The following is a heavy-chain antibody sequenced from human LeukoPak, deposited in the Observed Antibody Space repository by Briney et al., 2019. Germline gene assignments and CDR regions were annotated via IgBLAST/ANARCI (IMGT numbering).Heavy chain of an antibody. CDR2: IYYSGST. J-gene: IGHJ6*03. D-gene: IGHD2-15*01. CDR3: ARHSYCSGGSCYQYYYMDV. V-gene: IGHV4-39*01. Sequence: SSETLSLTCIVSGDSISSSFYYWGWIRQPPGKGLEWIGSIYYSGSTYYNPSLKSRVTISLETSKKQFSLKLNSVTAADTAVYYCARHSYCSGGSCYQYYYMDVWGKGTTVTISS. CDR1: GDSISSSFYY.